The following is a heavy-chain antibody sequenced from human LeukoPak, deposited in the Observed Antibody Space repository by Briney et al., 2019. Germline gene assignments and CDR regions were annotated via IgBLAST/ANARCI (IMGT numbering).Heavy chain of an antibody. CDR2: IYTSGST. J-gene: IGHJ1*01. CDR1: GGSISSGSYY. V-gene: IGHV4-61*02. Sequence: SETLSLTCTVSGGSISSGSYYWSWIRQPAGKGLEWIGRIYTSGSTNYNPSLKSRVTISVDTSKNQFSLKLSSVTAADTAVYYCARVDIVTELYFQHWGQGTLVTVSS. CDR3: ARVDIVTELYFQH. D-gene: IGHD5-12*01.